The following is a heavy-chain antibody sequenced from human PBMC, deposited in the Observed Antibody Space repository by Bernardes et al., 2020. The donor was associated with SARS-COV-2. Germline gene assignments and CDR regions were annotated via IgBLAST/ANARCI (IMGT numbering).Heavy chain of an antibody. V-gene: IGHV1-2*02. D-gene: IGHD3-9*01. CDR2: MNPNGGKT. CDR3: ARRGGLGIAPDLDF. J-gene: IGHJ4*02. CDR1: GYSFTDNY. Sequence: ASMKVSCKASGYSFTDNYIYWVRQAPGQGLEWVGWMNPNGGKTDSAQKFQGRVTLTRDTSINTAYMEMAGLTSDDTAVYYCARRGGLGIAPDLDFWGQGTLVTVSS.